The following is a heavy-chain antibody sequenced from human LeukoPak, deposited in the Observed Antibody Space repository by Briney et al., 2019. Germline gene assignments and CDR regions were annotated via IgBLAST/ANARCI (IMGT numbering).Heavy chain of an antibody. CDR3: VRESETSGWFDH. J-gene: IGHJ5*02. V-gene: IGHV3-43*02. Sequence: GGSLRLSCAAPGFITDDYAIHWVRHAPGKGLEWVSLISGDGGSTFYADSVRGRFTISRDNSKNSLSLQMSSLRSEDTALYFCVRESETSGWFDHWGQGTLVTVSS. CDR1: GFITDDYA. D-gene: IGHD6-25*01. CDR2: ISGDGGST.